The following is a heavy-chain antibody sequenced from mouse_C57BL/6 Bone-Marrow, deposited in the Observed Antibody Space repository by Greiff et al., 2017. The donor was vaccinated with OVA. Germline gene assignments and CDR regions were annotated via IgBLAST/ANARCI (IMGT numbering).Heavy chain of an antibody. J-gene: IGHJ2*01. V-gene: IGHV3-1*01. CDR2: ISYSGST. Sequence: DVQLVESGPGMVKPSQSLSLTCTVTGYSITSGYDWHWIRHFPGNKLEWMGYISYSGSTNYNPSLKSRISITHDTSKNHFSLKLNSVTTEDTATYYCARELRFYYFDYWGQGTTLTVSS. CDR3: ARELRFYYFDY. D-gene: IGHD1-1*01. CDR1: GYSITSGYD.